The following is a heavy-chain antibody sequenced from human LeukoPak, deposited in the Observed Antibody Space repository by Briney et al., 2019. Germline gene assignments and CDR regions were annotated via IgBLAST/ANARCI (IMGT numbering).Heavy chain of an antibody. CDR3: ARVRAMVRGVWVDY. D-gene: IGHD3-10*01. CDR1: GGSFSGYY. V-gene: IGHV4-34*01. J-gene: IGHJ4*02. Sequence: SETLSLTCAVYGGSFSGYYWSWIRQPPGKGLEWIGEINHSGSTNYNPSLKSRVTISVDTSKNQFPLKLSSVTAADTAVYYCARVRAMVRGVWVDYWGQGTLVTVSS. CDR2: INHSGST.